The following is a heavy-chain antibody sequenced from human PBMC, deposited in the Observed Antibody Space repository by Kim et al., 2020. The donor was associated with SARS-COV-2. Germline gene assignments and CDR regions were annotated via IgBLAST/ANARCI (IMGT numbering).Heavy chain of an antibody. V-gene: IGHV3-53*01. D-gene: IGHD1-26*01. Sequence: STYYADSVKGRFTISRDNSKNTRYLQMNSLRAEDTAVYYCARLEVGALDYWGQGTLVTVSS. CDR2: ST. CDR3: ARLEVGALDY. J-gene: IGHJ4*02.